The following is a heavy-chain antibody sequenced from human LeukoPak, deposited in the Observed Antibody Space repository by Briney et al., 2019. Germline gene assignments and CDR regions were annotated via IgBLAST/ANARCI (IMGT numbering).Heavy chain of an antibody. CDR3: AGEGGGAMEYLDY. V-gene: IGHV4-4*07. CDR1: DGSFSGYD. CDR2: IYTSGST. Sequence: SETLSLTCAVYDGSFSGYDWNWIRRPAGKGLEWIGRIYTSGSTNYNPSLKSRVTMSVDTSKNQFSLKLSSVTAADTAVYYCAGEGGGAMEYLDYWGQGTLVTVSS. D-gene: IGHD3-16*01. J-gene: IGHJ4*02.